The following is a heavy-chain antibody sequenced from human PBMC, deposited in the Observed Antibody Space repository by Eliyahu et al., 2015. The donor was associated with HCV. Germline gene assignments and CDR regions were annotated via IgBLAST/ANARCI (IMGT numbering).Heavy chain of an antibody. Sequence: EVQLVESGGGLVQPGRSLRLSCAASGFTFDDYAMHWVRQAPGKGLEWVSGISWXSGSIGYADSVKGRFTISRDNAKNSLYLQMNSLRAEDTALYYCAKPYRDSPGTFDYWGQGTLVTVSS. CDR2: ISWXSGSI. D-gene: IGHD3-16*01. CDR1: GFTFDDYA. CDR3: AKPYRDSPGTFDY. J-gene: IGHJ4*02. V-gene: IGHV3-9*01.